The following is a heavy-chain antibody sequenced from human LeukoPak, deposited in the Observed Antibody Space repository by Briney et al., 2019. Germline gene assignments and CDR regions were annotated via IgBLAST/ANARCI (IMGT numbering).Heavy chain of an antibody. V-gene: IGHV3-23*01. CDR1: GFTFSIYA. D-gene: IGHD3-22*01. J-gene: IGHJ3*01. CDR2: ISGTSGNT. Sequence: PGGSLRLSCAASGFTFSIYAMSWVRQAPGKGLEWVSSISGTSGNTYYADSVKGRFTISRDNSKNMVYLQMNSLRAEDTALYYCVGDPPNSGYAFQVWGHGTVVTVSS. CDR3: VGDPPNSGYAFQV.